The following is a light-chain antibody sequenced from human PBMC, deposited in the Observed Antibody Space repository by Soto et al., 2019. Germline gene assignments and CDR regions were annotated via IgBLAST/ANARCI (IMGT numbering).Light chain of an antibody. CDR1: QSISSSY. CDR3: QQHTCSPPWT. CDR2: GAS. J-gene: IGKJ1*01. Sequence: EIVLTQSPGTLSLSPGERATLSCRASQSISSSYLVWYQQKPGQAPRLLIYGASTRATGIPDRFSGTGSGTDFTLTISRLEPEDFAVYYCQQHTCSPPWTFGQGTKVEVK. V-gene: IGKV3-20*01.